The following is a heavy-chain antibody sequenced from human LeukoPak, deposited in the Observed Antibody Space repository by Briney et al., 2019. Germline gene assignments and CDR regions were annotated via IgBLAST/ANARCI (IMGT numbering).Heavy chain of an antibody. CDR2: IKQDGSEK. V-gene: IGHV3-7*01. CDR3: ARDGAVATIPAMDY. D-gene: IGHD5-12*01. CDR1: GFTFSSYW. J-gene: IGHJ4*02. Sequence: PGGSLRLSCAASGFTFSSYWMSWVRQAPGKGLEWVANIKQDGSEKYYVDSVKGRFTISRDNAKNSLYLQMNSLRAEDTAVYYCARDGAVATIPAMDYWGQGTLVTVSS.